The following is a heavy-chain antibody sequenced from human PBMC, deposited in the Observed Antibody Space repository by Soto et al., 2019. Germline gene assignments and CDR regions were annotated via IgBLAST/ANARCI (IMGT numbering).Heavy chain of an antibody. CDR2: IYYSGST. V-gene: IGHV4-31*03. D-gene: IGHD3-16*02. CDR1: GGSISSGGYY. CDR3: ASGWNFMITFGGVIAGFDY. J-gene: IGHJ4*02. Sequence: QVQLQESGPGLVKPSQTLSLTCTVSGGSISSGGYYWSWIRQHPGKGLEWIGYIYYSGSTYYNPSLKSRVTISVDTSKNQFSLKLSSVTAADTAVYYCASGWNFMITFGGVIAGFDYWGQGTLVTVSS.